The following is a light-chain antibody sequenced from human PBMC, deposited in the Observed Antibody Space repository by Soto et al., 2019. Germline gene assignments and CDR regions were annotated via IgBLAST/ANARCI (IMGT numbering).Light chain of an antibody. Sequence: DIVMTQSPDSLAVSLGERATINCKSSQSVLYSSNNKNYLAWYQQKPGQPPKLLIYWASTRESGVPDRFSGSGSGTDFTLAISSRQAEDVAVYYCQQYYSSPRTFGGGTKVDSK. CDR3: QQYYSSPRT. J-gene: IGKJ4*01. CDR2: WAS. CDR1: QSVLYSSNNKNY. V-gene: IGKV4-1*01.